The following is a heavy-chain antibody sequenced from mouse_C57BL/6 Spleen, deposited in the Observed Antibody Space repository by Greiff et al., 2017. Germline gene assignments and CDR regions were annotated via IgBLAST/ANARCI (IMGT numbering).Heavy chain of an antibody. J-gene: IGHJ2*01. CDR1: GYTFTDYE. CDR2: IDPETGGT. V-gene: IGHV1-15*01. CDR3: TSRREPFDY. Sequence: QVQLQQSGAELVRPGASVTLSCKASGYTFTDYEMHWVKQTPVHGLEWIGAIDPETGGTAYNQKFKGKAILTADKSSSTAYMELRSLTSEDSAVYYCTSRREPFDYWGQGTTLTVSS.